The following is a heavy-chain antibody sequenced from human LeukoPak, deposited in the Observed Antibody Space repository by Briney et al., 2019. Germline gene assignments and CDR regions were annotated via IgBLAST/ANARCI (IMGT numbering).Heavy chain of an antibody. Sequence: PGGSLRLSCGAAGFTVSTNFMGWVRQPPGKGLEWVSVIYTSGSTYYADSVKGRFTISRDDSKNTLYLQMNSLRAEDTAVFYCAREDTEDYGDSGGLDYWGQGTLVTVSS. J-gene: IGHJ4*02. D-gene: IGHD4-17*01. CDR3: AREDTEDYGDSGGLDY. CDR2: IYTSGST. V-gene: IGHV3-66*03. CDR1: GFTVSTNF.